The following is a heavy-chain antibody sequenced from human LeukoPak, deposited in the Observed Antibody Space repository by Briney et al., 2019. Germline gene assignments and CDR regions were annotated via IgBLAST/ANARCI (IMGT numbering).Heavy chain of an antibody. J-gene: IGHJ4*02. CDR3: VNQISGWVY. D-gene: IGHD6-19*01. V-gene: IGHV3-64D*06. CDR1: GFTFSIRP. Sequence: GGSLRLSCSASGFTFSIRPMHWVRQAPGKGLEYVSGSSANGGSTYYADSVKGRFTISRDNSKNTVYLQMSSLRPEDTAVYYCVNQISGWVYWGQGTLVTVSS. CDR2: SSANGGST.